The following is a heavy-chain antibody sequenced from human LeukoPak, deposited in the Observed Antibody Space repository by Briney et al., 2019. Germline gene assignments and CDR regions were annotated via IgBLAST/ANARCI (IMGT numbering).Heavy chain of an antibody. Sequence: SETLSLTCTVSGGSISSYYWSWIRQPPGEGLEWIGYIYHSGSTNYNSSLKSRVTISIDTSKNQFSLNLSSVTAADTAVYYCARHIFGSGWYGTFDYWGQGTLVTVSS. J-gene: IGHJ4*02. D-gene: IGHD6-19*01. CDR1: GGSISSYY. CDR2: IYHSGST. CDR3: ARHIFGSGWYGTFDY. V-gene: IGHV4-59*13.